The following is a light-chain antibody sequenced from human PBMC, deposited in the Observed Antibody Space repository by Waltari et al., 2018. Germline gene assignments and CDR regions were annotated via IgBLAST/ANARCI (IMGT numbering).Light chain of an antibody. Sequence: CRASENIKKSLAWYHQKPGKAPKLLVYAASKLESGVPSKFSGSGSGTDYSLTISDLQLEDFATYYCQQYYTTPSITFGQGTRLEIK. J-gene: IGKJ5*01. CDR3: QQYYTTPSIT. CDR1: ENIKKS. V-gene: IGKV1-NL1*01. CDR2: AAS.